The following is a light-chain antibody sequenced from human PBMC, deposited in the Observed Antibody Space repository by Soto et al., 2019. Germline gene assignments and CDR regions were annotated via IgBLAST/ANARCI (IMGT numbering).Light chain of an antibody. CDR3: QHYNSYSEA. Sequence: IQMTQSPSTLSGPVGDRVTITCRASQTISSWLAWYQQKPGKAPKLLIYKASTLKSGVPSRFSGSGSGTEFTLTISSLQPDDFATYYCQHYNSYSEAFGQGTKV. CDR1: QTISSW. CDR2: KAS. J-gene: IGKJ1*01. V-gene: IGKV1-5*03.